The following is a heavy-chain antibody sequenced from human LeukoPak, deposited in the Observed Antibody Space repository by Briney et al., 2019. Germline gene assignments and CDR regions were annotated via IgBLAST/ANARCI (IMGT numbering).Heavy chain of an antibody. J-gene: IGHJ4*02. CDR3: AREAYSSSSGSLFGVTDY. V-gene: IGHV1-2*02. Sequence: EASVKVSCKASGYTFTGYYMHWVRQAPGQGLEWMGWINPNSGGTNYAQKFQGRVTMTRDTSISTAYMELSSLRSEDTAVYYCAREAYSSSSGSLFGVTDYWGQGTLVTVSS. CDR1: GYTFTGYY. CDR2: INPNSGGT. D-gene: IGHD6-6*01.